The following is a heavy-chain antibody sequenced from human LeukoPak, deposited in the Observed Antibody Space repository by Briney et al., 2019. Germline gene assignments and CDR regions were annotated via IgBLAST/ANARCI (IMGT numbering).Heavy chain of an antibody. CDR1: AFAFSSNW. V-gene: IGHV3-7*04. J-gene: IGHJ4*02. CDR3: ARDLHPRYYLPDY. D-gene: IGHD1-26*01. CDR2: IKGDGSET. Sequence: GGSLRLSCVASAFAFSSNWMSWVRQAPGKGLEWVASIKGDGSETYYVDSVKGRFTISRDNAKNSLYLQMSSLRAEDTAVYYCARDLHPRYYLPDYWGQGTLVTVSS.